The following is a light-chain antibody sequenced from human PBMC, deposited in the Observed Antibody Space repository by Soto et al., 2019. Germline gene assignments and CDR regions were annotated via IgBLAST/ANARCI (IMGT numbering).Light chain of an antibody. Sequence: EIVLTQSPVTLSLSPGERATLSCRASQSVSGYLAWYQQKPGQAPRLLIYDASSRATGIPARFSGSGSGTXXXXXXXXXXXXXXXXYSCQQCSNWPSGTFGGGTKVEMK. J-gene: IGKJ4*01. V-gene: IGKV3-11*01. CDR1: QSVSGY. CDR3: QQCSNWPSGT. CDR2: DAS.